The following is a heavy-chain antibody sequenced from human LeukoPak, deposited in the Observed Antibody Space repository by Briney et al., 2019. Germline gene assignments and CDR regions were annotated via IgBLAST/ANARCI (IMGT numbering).Heavy chain of an antibody. CDR2: IYYSGST. D-gene: IGHD3-22*01. CDR3: ASSDSSGYYVDN. V-gene: IGHV4-39*07. J-gene: IGHJ4*02. Sequence: SQTLSLTCTVSSGSISSGNYYWSWIRQPPGKGLEWIGSIYYSGSTYYNPSLKSRLTISVDTSKTQFSLNLTSVTAADTALYYCASSDSSGYYVDNWGQGTLVTVSS. CDR1: SGSISSGNYY.